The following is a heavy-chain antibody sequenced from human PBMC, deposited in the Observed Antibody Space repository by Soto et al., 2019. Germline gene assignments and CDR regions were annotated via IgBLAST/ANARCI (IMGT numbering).Heavy chain of an antibody. V-gene: IGHV4-34*01. D-gene: IGHD4-17*01. J-gene: IGHJ4*02. Sequence: TSETLSLTCAVYGGSFSGYYWSWIRQPPGKGLEWIGEINHSGSTNYNPSLKSRVTISVDTSKNQFSLKLSSVTAADTAVYYCARSVSYGDYDFDYWGQGTLVTVSS. CDR3: ARSVSYGDYDFDY. CDR2: INHSGST. CDR1: GGSFSGYY.